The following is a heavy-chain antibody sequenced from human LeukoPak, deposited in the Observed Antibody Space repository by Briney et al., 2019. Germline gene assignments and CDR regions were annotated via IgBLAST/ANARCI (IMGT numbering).Heavy chain of an antibody. Sequence: GGSLRLSCVASGYNFSPYWMSWVRQTPGKGLEWVSGISWNSGSIGYADSVKGRFIISRDNAKNSLYLQMNSLRAEDTAVYYCARGSYGDYSLDYWGQGTLVTVSS. J-gene: IGHJ4*02. CDR3: ARGSYGDYSLDY. D-gene: IGHD4-17*01. V-gene: IGHV3-48*04. CDR1: GYNFSPYW. CDR2: ISWNSGSI.